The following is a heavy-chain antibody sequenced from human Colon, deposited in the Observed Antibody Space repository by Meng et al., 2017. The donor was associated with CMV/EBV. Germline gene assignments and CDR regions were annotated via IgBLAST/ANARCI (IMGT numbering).Heavy chain of an antibody. D-gene: IGHD3-10*01. CDR1: GFTLSDYY. V-gene: IGHV3-11*01. Sequence: GESLKISCSASGFTLSDYYIMWIRQAPGKGLEYVAYISTSGSTVYYADSVMGRLTISRDNINNVVTLHMTSLRGDDAGVYYCARGNTGGDFYFFGLDLWGQGTTVTVSS. CDR2: ISTSGSTV. CDR3: ARGNTGGDFYFFGLDL. J-gene: IGHJ6*02.